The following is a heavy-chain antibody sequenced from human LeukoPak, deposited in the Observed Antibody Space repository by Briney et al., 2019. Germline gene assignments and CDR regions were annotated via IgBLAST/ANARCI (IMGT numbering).Heavy chain of an antibody. Sequence: SETLSLTCAVYGGSLSGYYWSWIRQPPGKGLEWIGEINHSGSTNYNPSLKSRVTISVDTSKNQFSLKLSSMTAADTAVYYCARVITTSYYCDMDVWGKGTTVTVSS. CDR2: INHSGST. CDR1: GGSLSGYY. J-gene: IGHJ6*03. V-gene: IGHV4-34*01. CDR3: ARVITTSYYCDMDV. D-gene: IGHD3-22*01.